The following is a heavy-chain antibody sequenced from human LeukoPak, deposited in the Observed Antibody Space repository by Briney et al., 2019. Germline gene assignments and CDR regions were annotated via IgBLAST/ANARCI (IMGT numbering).Heavy chain of an antibody. CDR3: AKDVGITGTTGGDY. D-gene: IGHD1-7*01. J-gene: IGHJ4*02. Sequence: GGCLRLSCAASAFTFRTYWMSWVRQAPGKGLEWVSAISGSGGSTYYADSVKGRFTISRDNSKNTLYLQVNSLRAEDTAVYYCAKDVGITGTTGGDYWGQGTLVTVSS. CDR2: ISGSGGST. CDR1: AFTFRTYW. V-gene: IGHV3-23*01.